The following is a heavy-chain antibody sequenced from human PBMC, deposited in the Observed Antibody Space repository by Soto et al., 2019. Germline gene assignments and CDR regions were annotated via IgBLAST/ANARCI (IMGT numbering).Heavy chain of an antibody. V-gene: IGHV2-5*02. CDR2: IFWDDDK. D-gene: IGHD4-17*01. CDR1: GFSVTSDGVG. J-gene: IGHJ4*02. CDR3: ELLNDGDYTF. Sequence: QITFKESGPTLVKPKQTLALTCTFSGFSVTSDGVGVGWIRQPPGKALEWLAVIFWDDDKRYSPSLESRLSIARDTSKDQVFLTMTNMESVDTATYYCELLNDGDYTFWGQGTRVTVSS.